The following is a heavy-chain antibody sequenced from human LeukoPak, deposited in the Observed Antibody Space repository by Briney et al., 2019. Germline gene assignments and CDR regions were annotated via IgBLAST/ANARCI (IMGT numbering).Heavy chain of an antibody. D-gene: IGHD5-18*01. CDR2: ISGSSGST. CDR3: EKDLEWIQLWFDY. J-gene: IGHJ4*02. CDR1: GFTFSSYA. V-gene: IGHV3-23*01. Sequence: GGSLRLSSAASGFTFSSYALSWVPQAPGEGLEWVSAISGSSGSTYYADSVRGAFTISRDNSKNTLYLQMNTLRAEDTAVYYCEKDLEWIQLWFDYWGQGTVVTVSS.